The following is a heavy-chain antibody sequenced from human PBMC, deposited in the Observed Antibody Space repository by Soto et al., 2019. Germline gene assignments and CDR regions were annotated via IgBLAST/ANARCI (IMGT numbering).Heavy chain of an antibody. CDR2: ISSSSSTI. J-gene: IGHJ4*02. V-gene: IGHV3-48*01. CDR3: ARHVSYSHFDY. Sequence: EVQLVESGGGLVQPGGSLRLSCAASGFTFSSYSMNWVRQPPGKGLEWVSYISSSSSTIYYADSLKGRFTISRDNAKNSLYLQMNSLRAEDTAVYYCARHVSYSHFDYWGQGTLVTVSS. D-gene: IGHD1-26*01. CDR1: GFTFSSYS.